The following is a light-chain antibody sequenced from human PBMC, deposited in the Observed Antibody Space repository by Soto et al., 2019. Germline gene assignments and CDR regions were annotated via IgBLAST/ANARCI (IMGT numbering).Light chain of an antibody. CDR2: EVF. CDR3: SSYTGSSTLV. Sequence: QSALTQPASVSGSPGQSITISCTGTTSDIGDYNYVSWYQQHPGKDPKIIIYEVFHRPSGVSNRFSGSKSGYTASLTISGLQTEDEADYSCSSYTGSSTLVFGGGTKLTVL. CDR1: TSDIGDYNY. V-gene: IGLV2-14*01. J-gene: IGLJ3*02.